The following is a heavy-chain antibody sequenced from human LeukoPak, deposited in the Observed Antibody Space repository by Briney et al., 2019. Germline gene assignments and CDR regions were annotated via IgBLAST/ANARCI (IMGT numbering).Heavy chain of an antibody. CDR3: ARAVQYSHYFDY. CDR2: IFNTGIT. CDR1: GGSVSSYY. J-gene: IGHJ4*02. Sequence: SETLSLTCSVSGGSVSSYYWSWIRQPPGRGLEWIGYIFNTGITSYNPSLNSRVIISVDTSKNQFSLKIYSVTAADTAVYYCARAVQYSHYFDYWGQGTLVTVSS. D-gene: IGHD2-21*01. V-gene: IGHV4-59*02.